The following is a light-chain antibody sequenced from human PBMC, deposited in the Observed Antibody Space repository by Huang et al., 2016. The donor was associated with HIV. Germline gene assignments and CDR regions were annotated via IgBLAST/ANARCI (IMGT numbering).Light chain of an antibody. CDR2: DTS. CDR1: QSINNY. V-gene: IGKV3-11*01. J-gene: IGKJ4*01. CDR3: QQRSNRLT. Sequence: EIVFTQSPSTLSLSPGERATLSCRASQSINNYLGWYQQKPGQAPRLLIYDTSTRATGSPARFSGSGSGTAFTLTISSLEPEDFAVYYCQQRSNRLTFGGGTKVEI.